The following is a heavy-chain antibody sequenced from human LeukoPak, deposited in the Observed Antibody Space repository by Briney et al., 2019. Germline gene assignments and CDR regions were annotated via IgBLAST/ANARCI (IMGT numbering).Heavy chain of an antibody. J-gene: IGHJ5*02. CDR2: ISSSSTYI. CDR3: ARDGSWSPTWFDP. D-gene: IGHD6-13*01. CDR1: GFTFSSYS. Sequence: PGGSLRLSCAASGFTFSSYSMNWVRQAPGKGLEWVSSISSSSTYIFYADSVKGRFTISRDNAKNSLYLQMNSLRAEDTAVYYCARDGSWSPTWFDPWGQGTLVTVSS. V-gene: IGHV3-21*01.